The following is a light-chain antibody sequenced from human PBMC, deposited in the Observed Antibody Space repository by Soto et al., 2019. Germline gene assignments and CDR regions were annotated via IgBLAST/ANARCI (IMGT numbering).Light chain of an antibody. Sequence: EIVLTQSPGTLSLSPGERATLSCRASQSVSNNYLAWYQQKPGQAPRLLIYGASNRATGIPERFSGSGSGTDFTLAISRLEPEGFAGYYCQQYGSAGTFGQGTKVEIK. CDR2: GAS. V-gene: IGKV3-20*01. J-gene: IGKJ1*01. CDR3: QQYGSAGT. CDR1: QSVSNNY.